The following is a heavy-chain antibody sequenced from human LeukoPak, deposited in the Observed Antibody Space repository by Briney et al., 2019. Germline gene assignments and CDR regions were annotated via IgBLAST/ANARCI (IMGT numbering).Heavy chain of an antibody. CDR3: ARVGSTNAFDI. J-gene: IGHJ3*02. Sequence: ASVKVSCKASGYTFTSYDINWVRQASGQGLEWMGWINPNSGDTGYAQKLQGRVTMTTDASTSTAYMELRSLRSDDTAVYYCARVGSTNAFDIWGQGTMVTVSS. D-gene: IGHD2-15*01. V-gene: IGHV1-8*01. CDR1: GYTFTSYD. CDR2: INPNSGDT.